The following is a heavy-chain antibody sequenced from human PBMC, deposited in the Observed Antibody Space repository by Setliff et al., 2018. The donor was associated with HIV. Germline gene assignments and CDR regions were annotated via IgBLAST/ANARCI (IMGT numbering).Heavy chain of an antibody. CDR2: IYYSGST. J-gene: IGHJ4*02. CDR1: GASISSFY. CDR3: ARWHPPYGFWEEDY. V-gene: IGHV4-59*08. Sequence: SETLSLTCTVSGASISSFYWSWIRQPPGKGLDWIGYIYYSGSTNYNPSLKSRVTMSVDTSKNRFSLKLKPVTAADTAVYYCARWHPPYGFWEEDYWGQGTLVTVSS. D-gene: IGHD3-10*01.